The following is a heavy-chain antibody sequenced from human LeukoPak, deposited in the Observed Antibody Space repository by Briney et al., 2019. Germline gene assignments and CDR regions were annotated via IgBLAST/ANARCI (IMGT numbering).Heavy chain of an antibody. D-gene: IGHD4-17*01. CDR1: GFTFSTYC. CDR2: NKGEGTNT. Sequence: PGGSLRLSCAASGFTFSTYCMHWVREPPPQGQVLESRNKGEGTNTTASYAHYVKGRFTISIDESKNTLYLHMNPLRADDTAVYYCARDRDYGVPDCWGQGTLVTVSS. CDR3: ARDRDYGVPDC. V-gene: IGHV3-74*01. J-gene: IGHJ4*02.